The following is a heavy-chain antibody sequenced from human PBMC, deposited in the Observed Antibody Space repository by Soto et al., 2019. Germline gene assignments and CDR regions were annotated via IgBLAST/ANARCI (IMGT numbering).Heavy chain of an antibody. Sequence: GASVKVSCKASGGTFSSYAISWVRQAPGQGLEWMGWISAYNGNTNYAQKIQDRVTMTTDTSTSTAYMELRSLRSDDTAVYYCARSYCTGGSCYRSATYYYYGMDVWGQGTTVTVSS. CDR1: GGTFSSYA. J-gene: IGHJ6*02. D-gene: IGHD2-15*01. CDR2: ISAYNGNT. CDR3: ARSYCTGGSCYRSATYYYYGMDV. V-gene: IGHV1-18*01.